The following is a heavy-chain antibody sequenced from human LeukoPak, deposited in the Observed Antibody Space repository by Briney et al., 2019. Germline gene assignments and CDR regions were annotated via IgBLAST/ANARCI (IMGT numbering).Heavy chain of an antibody. CDR1: GFTFSDYY. CDR2: ISSSGSTI. D-gene: IGHD3-10*01. J-gene: IGHJ1*01. CDR3: AREGLFYYYGSGNEH. V-gene: IGHV3-11*01. Sequence: AGGSLRLSRAASGFTFSDYYMSWIRQAPGKGLERVSYISSSGSTIYYADSVKGRFTISRDNAKNSLYLQMNSLRAEDTAVYYCAREGLFYYYGSGNEHWGQGTLVTVSS.